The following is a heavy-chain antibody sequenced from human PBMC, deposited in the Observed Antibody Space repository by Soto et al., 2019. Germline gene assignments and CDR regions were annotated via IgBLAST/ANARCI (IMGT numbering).Heavy chain of an antibody. J-gene: IGHJ4*02. Sequence: GGSLRLSCAVSGIAFNDAWMTWVRQAPGKGLEWVGRIGSEIDGATIDYAEPVKGRLTISRDGSKSTGFLQMNSLNTGDTAIYFCIADNSYSVGGGLHWGKGTPVTVSS. V-gene: IGHV3-15*04. CDR1: GIAFNDAW. D-gene: IGHD2-15*01. CDR3: IADNSYSVGGGLH. CDR2: IGSEIDGATI.